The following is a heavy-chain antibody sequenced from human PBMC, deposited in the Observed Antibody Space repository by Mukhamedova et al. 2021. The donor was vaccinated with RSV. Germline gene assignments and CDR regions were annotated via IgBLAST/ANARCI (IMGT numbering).Heavy chain of an antibody. CDR3: ARPPNTIFGVVIEYYFDY. Sequence: GLVWVSRINSDGSSTSYADSVKGRFTISRDNAKNTLYLQMNSLRAEDTAVYYCARPPNTIFGVVIEYYFDYWGQG. D-gene: IGHD3-3*01. V-gene: IGHV3-74*01. J-gene: IGHJ4*02. CDR2: INSDGSST.